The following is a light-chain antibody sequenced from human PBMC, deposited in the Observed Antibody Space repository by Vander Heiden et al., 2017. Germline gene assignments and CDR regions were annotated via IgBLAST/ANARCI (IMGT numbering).Light chain of an antibody. V-gene: IGLV2-11*01. J-gene: IGLJ1*01. CDR2: DVT. CDR3: CSFVDRFTFV. Sequence: QSAPTQPRSVSGSPGKSVTISCTGTSSDVGRYNFVSWYQKYPGKAPRVIIYDVTRRPSGVPDRFSGSKSGNTASLTISGLQADDEADYYCCSFVDRFTFVFGTGTEVTVL. CDR1: SSDVGRYNF.